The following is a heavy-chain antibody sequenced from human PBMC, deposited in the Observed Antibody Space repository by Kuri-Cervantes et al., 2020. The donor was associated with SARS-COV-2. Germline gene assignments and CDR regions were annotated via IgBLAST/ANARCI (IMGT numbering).Heavy chain of an antibody. D-gene: IGHD1-20*01. CDR3: ARHMYKSNPGDAFDI. CDR1: GGSITGNYN. CDR2: ISYSGHT. Sequence: GSLRLSCTVSGGSITGNYNWGWIRQPPGKGLEWIGTISYSGHTYYNPSLKSRVAMFIDTSKNQFSLKLYSLTAADTSVYYCARHMYKSNPGDAFDISGRGTLVTVSS. V-gene: IGHV4-39*01. J-gene: IGHJ3*02.